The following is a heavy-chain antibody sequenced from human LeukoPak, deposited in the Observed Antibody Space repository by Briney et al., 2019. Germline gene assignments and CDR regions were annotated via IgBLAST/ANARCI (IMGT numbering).Heavy chain of an antibody. CDR1: GFTVSSNY. D-gene: IGHD3-10*01. J-gene: IGHJ4*02. CDR3: ASLARGVMRRYYFDY. Sequence: GSLRLSCAASGFTVSSNYMSWVRQAPGKGLEWVSVIYSGGSTYYADSVKGRFTISRHNSKNTLCLQMNSLRAEDTAVYYCASLARGVMRRYYFDYWGQGTLVTVSS. V-gene: IGHV3-53*04. CDR2: IYSGGST.